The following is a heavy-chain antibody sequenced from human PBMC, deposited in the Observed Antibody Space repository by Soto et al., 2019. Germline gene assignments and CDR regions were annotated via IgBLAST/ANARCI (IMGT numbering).Heavy chain of an antibody. D-gene: IGHD6-13*01. Sequence: ASVKVSCKASGYTFTSYGISWVRQAPGQGLEWMGWISAYNGNTNYAQKLQGRVTMTTDTSTSTAYMELRSLRSDDTAVYYCAKEGNLMGKVAAADNYWGQGTLVTVSS. V-gene: IGHV1-18*01. J-gene: IGHJ4*02. CDR2: ISAYNGNT. CDR1: GYTFTSYG. CDR3: AKEGNLMGKVAAADNY.